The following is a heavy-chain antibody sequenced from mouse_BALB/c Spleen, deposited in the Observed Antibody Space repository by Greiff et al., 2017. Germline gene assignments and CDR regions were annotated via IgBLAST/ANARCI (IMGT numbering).Heavy chain of an antibody. CDR1: GFTFSSYA. CDR3: ARQRDGYSFDY. Sequence: EVKVVESGGGLVKPGGSLKLSCAASGFTFSSYAMSWVRQTPEKRLEWVATISSGGSYTYYPDSVKGRFTISRDNAKNTLYLQMSSLRSEDTAMYYCARQRDGYSFDYWCQGTTLTVSS. D-gene: IGHD2-3*01. J-gene: IGHJ2*01. V-gene: IGHV5-9-3*01. CDR2: ISSGGSYT.